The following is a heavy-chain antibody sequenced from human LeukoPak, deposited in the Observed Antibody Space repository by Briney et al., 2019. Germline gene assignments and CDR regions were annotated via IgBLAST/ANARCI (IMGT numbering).Heavy chain of an antibody. CDR2: IYYSGST. CDR3: ARCQDREDYFDY. Sequence: PSQTLSLTCTVSGGSISSGGYYWSWIRQHPGKGLEWIGYIYYSGSTYYNPSHKSRVTISVDTSKNQFSLKLSSVTAADTAVYYCARCQDREDYFDYWGQGTLVTVSS. V-gene: IGHV4-31*03. D-gene: IGHD2-15*01. J-gene: IGHJ4*02. CDR1: GGSISSGGYY.